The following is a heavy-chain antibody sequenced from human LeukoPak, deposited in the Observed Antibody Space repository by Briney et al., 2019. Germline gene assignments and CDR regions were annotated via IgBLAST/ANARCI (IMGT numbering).Heavy chain of an antibody. CDR2: ISYDGSNK. D-gene: IGHD3-9*01. CDR3: ARDFDNIYYYYMDV. CDR1: GFTFSTYA. V-gene: IGHV3-30*01. Sequence: GRSLRLSCAASGFTFSTYAMHWVRQAPGKGLEWVAVISYDGSNKYYADSVKGRFTISRDNSKNTLYLQMNSLRAEDTAVYYCARDFDNIYYYYMDVWGKGTTVTVSS. J-gene: IGHJ6*03.